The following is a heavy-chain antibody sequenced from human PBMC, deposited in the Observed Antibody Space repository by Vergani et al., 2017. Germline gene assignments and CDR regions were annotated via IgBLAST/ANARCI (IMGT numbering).Heavy chain of an antibody. J-gene: IGHJ6*02. D-gene: IGHD1-7*01. CDR3: VYRKTECGTTVCFYPFYYYYCYGMDV. CDR1: GFSLNTRGVS. V-gene: IGHV2-5*04. CDR2: IYWNDDQ. Sequence: QITLKESGPTLVKPTQTLTLTCTFSGFSLNTRGVSVAWIRQPPGKALDWLALIYWNDDQHYSPSLNNRVPITKDTSKNQVVLTMTNMDYVDTGTYYCVYRKTECGTTVCFYPFYYYYCYGMDVWGQGTTVTVSS.